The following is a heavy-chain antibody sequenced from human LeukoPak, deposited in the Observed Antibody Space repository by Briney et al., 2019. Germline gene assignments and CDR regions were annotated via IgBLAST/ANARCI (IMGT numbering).Heavy chain of an antibody. D-gene: IGHD1-26*01. J-gene: IGHJ3*02. CDR3: AKRKRSVSGSYSGDDAFDI. CDR1: GFTFSSYA. Sequence: GGSLRLSCAASGFTFSSYAMSWVRQAPGQGLEWVSAISGSGGITYYADSVKGRFTISRDNSKNTLYLQMNSLRAEDTAVYYCAKRKRSVSGSYSGDDAFDIWGQGTMVTVSS. CDR2: ISGSGGIT. V-gene: IGHV3-23*01.